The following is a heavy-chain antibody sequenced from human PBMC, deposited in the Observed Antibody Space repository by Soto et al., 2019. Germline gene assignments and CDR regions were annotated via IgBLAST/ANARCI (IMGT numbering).Heavy chain of an antibody. CDR2: INHSGST. CDR3: ARGPIIPTDV. D-gene: IGHD2-21*01. V-gene: IGHV4-34*01. J-gene: IGHJ4*02. Sequence: SETLSLTCAVYGGSFSGYYWSWIRQPPGKGLEWIGEINHSGSTNYNPSLKSRVTISVDTSKNQFPLKLSSVTAADTAVYYCARGPIIPTDVWGQGTLVTVSS. CDR1: GGSFSGYY.